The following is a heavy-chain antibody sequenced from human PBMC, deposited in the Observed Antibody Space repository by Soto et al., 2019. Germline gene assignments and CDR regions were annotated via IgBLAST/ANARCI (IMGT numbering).Heavy chain of an antibody. J-gene: IGHJ5*02. CDR3: AREAGPDRWFDP. Sequence: LXLTCSVAGASISSYFWTWIRQPAGKGLDWIGRISTSGTTNYNPSLKSRVTMSVDTSKNSFSLNLSSVTAADTAVYYCAREAGPDRWFDPWGQGTLVTVYS. V-gene: IGHV4-4*07. D-gene: IGHD6-19*01. CDR1: GASISSYF. CDR2: ISTSGTT.